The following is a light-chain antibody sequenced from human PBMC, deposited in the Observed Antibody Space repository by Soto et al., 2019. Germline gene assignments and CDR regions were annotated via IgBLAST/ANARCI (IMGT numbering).Light chain of an antibody. V-gene: IGKV3-11*01. CDR1: QSVSSY. Sequence: EIVLTQSPATLSLSPGERATLSCRASQSVSSYLAWYQQKPGQAPRLLIYDASNRATGIPARFSGSGSGTDFTLSISSLEPEDFAVYCCHQRSNWITFGQGTRLEIK. CDR3: HQRSNWIT. CDR2: DAS. J-gene: IGKJ5*01.